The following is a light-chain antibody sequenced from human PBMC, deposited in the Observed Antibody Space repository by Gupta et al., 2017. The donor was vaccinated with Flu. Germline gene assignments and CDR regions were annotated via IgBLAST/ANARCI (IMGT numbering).Light chain of an antibody. CDR1: QSVSSSY. Sequence: SAPLSCRASQSVSSSYLAWYQQKPGQAPRLLIYGASSRATGIPYRFSGSGSGTDFTLTISRLEPEDFAVYYCQQYGSSPFTFGPGTKVDIK. J-gene: IGKJ3*01. CDR2: GAS. CDR3: QQYGSSPFT. V-gene: IGKV3-20*01.